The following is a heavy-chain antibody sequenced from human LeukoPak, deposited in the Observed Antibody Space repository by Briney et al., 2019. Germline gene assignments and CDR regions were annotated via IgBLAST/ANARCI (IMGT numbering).Heavy chain of an antibody. V-gene: IGHV4-59*01. CDR1: GGSISSYY. D-gene: IGHD6-19*01. CDR3: ARDNGLAVAGPRFDY. CDR2: IYYSGST. J-gene: IGHJ4*02. Sequence: SETLSLTYTVSGGSISSYYWSWIRQPPGKGLEWIGYIYYSGSTNYNPSLKSRVTISVDTSKNQFSLKLSSVTAADTAVYYCARDNGLAVAGPRFDYWGQGTLVTVSS.